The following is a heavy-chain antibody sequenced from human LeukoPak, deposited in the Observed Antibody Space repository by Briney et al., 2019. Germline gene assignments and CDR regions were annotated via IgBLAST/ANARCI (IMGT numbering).Heavy chain of an antibody. CDR2: IFYDGSNK. CDR3: ARDRGVATNRPFDY. V-gene: IGHV3-30-3*01. J-gene: IGHJ4*02. CDR1: RFTFSTYA. D-gene: IGHD5-24*01. Sequence: PGGSLRLSCEASRFTFSTYAMHWVRQAPGKGLEWVAVIFYDGSNKDYADSVKGRFTISRDNSKNTLYLQMDSLRAEDTAVYYCARDRGVATNRPFDYWGQGTLVTVSS.